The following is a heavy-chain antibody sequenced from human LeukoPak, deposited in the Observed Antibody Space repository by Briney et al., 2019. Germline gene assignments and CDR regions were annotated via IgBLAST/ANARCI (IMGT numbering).Heavy chain of an antibody. D-gene: IGHD6-13*01. CDR1: GFTFSSYD. J-gene: IGHJ1*01. Sequence: GGSLRLSCRASGFTFSSYDMHWVRQAPGKGLEWVAGISYDGSQKNYADSVKGRFTISRDSSKNTLYLQMNSLRAEDTAVYYCAKYEGSCYWNFQHWGQGNMVTVSS. CDR3: AKYEGSCYWNFQH. CDR2: ISYDGSQK. V-gene: IGHV3-30*18.